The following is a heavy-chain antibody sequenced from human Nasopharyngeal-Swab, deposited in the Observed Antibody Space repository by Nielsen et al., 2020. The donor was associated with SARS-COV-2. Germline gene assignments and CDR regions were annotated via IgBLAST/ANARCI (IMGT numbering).Heavy chain of an antibody. V-gene: IGHV5-51*01. Sequence: GESLKISCKGSGYSFSSYWIDWVSQMPGKGLEWMGIMYPRDSDTRYSPSFQGQVTISADKSISTAYLQWSSLKASDTAMYYCATAYNGNYYWDYWGQGTLVTVSS. CDR2: MYPRDSDT. CDR3: ATAYNGNYYWDY. J-gene: IGHJ4*02. CDR1: GYSFSSYW. D-gene: IGHD1-7*01.